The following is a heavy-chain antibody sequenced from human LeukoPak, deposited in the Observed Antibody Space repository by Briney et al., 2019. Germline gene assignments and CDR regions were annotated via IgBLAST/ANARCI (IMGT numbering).Heavy chain of an antibody. CDR1: GGSVSGYY. V-gene: IGHV4-59*02. Sequence: SETLSLTCTVTGGSVSGYYWNWIRQPPGKGLEWIGYIYYSGSTNYNPSLKSRVTISVDTSKNQFSLKLSSVTAADTAVYYCAREALDGSGDPDYWGQGTLVTVSS. CDR2: IYYSGST. D-gene: IGHD3-10*01. J-gene: IGHJ4*02. CDR3: AREALDGSGDPDY.